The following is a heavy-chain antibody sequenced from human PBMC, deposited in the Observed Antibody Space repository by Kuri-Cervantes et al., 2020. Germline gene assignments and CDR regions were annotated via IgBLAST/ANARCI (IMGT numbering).Heavy chain of an antibody. CDR3: ARIAAAGTWYFDP. D-gene: IGHD6-13*01. J-gene: IGHJ5*02. V-gene: IGHV6-1*01. CDR1: GDSVSSNDVA. Sequence: SETLSLTCAISGDSVSSNDVAWSWIRQSPSRGLEWLGRTYYRSKWYNDYAVSVKSRITINADTSKNQFSLQLNSVTPEDTAVYYCARIAAAGTWYFDPWGQGTLVTVSS. CDR2: TYYRSKWYN.